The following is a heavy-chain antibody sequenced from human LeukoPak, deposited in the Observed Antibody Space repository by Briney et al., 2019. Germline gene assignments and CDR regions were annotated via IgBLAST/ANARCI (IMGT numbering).Heavy chain of an antibody. CDR1: GVSISSSSYY. Sequence: SETLSLTCTVPGVSISSSSYYWRWIRQPPGKGLEWIGSIYYSGSPYYNPSLKSRVTISVDTSKNQFSLKLSSVTAADTAVYYCALRFPAFDIWGQGTMVTVSS. D-gene: IGHD3-16*01. J-gene: IGHJ3*02. CDR3: ALRFPAFDI. V-gene: IGHV4-39*01. CDR2: IYYSGSP.